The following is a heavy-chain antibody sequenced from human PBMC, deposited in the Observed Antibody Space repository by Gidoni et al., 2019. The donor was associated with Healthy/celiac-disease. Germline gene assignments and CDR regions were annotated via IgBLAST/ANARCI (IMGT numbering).Heavy chain of an antibody. V-gene: IGHV4-38-2*02. Sequence: QVQLQESGSGLVKPSETLSLTCTVSGYSISSGYYWGWLRQPPGKGLEWIGSIYQSGSTYYNPSLKSRVTISVDTSKSQFSLKLSSVTAADTAVYYCARDLGDYYDSLGDDYWGQGTLVTVSS. CDR3: ARDLGDYYDSLGDDY. CDR1: GYSISSGYY. J-gene: IGHJ4*02. D-gene: IGHD3-22*01. CDR2: IYQSGST.